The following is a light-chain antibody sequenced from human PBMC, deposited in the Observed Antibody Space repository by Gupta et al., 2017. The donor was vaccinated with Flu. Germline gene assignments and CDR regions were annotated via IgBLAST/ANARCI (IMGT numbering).Light chain of an antibody. CDR2: GAS. CDR1: QNVNRDY. Sequence: VLTQSPGTLSLSPGERATLSCKTSQNVNRDYFAWYQHVPGQAPRLVIYGASTRASGVPHRFTGSGSGTDFVLTIDSLEPEDFAVYYCQYYSRSVYTFGQGT. V-gene: IGKV3-20*01. J-gene: IGKJ2*01. CDR3: QYYSRSVYT.